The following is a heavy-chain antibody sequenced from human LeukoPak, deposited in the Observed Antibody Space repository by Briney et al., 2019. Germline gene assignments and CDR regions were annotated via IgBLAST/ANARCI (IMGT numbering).Heavy chain of an antibody. CDR2: IGPTGSDR. D-gene: IGHD1-14*01. CDR1: GLTFSTSG. V-gene: IGHV3-21*06. CDR3: ATETNGRHYDY. J-gene: IGHJ4*02. Sequence: AGGSLRLSCTASGLTFSTSGFNWVRQAPGKGLEWVASIGPTGSDRYHADSIKGRFTISRDNANNFLHLQMNSLRAEDTAVYYCATETNGRHYDYWGQGTLLTVSS.